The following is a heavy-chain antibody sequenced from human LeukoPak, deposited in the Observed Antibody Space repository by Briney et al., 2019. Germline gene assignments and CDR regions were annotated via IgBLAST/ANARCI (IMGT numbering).Heavy chain of an antibody. CDR1: GGSISSGGYS. CDR2: IYYSGST. J-gene: IGHJ5*02. D-gene: IGHD3-3*01. Sequence: SETLSLTCAVSGGSISSGGYSWSWIRQPPGKGLEWIGYIYYSGSTNYNPSLKSRVTISVDTSKNQFSLKLSSVTAADTAVYYCARVRFLDWSNWFDPWGQGTLVTVSS. V-gene: IGHV4-61*08. CDR3: ARVRFLDWSNWFDP.